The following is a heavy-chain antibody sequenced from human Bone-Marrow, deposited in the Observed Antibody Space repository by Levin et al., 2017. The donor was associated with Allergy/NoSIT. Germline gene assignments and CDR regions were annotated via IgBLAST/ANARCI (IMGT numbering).Heavy chain of an antibody. CDR2: IWYDGSNK. J-gene: IGHJ3*02. Sequence: GGSLRLSCAASGFTFSSYGMHWVRQAPGKGLEWVAVIWYDGSNKYYADSVKGRFTISRDNSKNTLYLQMNSLRAEDTAVYYCARGLSSGSYSDAFDIWGQGTMVTVSS. CDR3: ARGLSSGSYSDAFDI. D-gene: IGHD1-26*01. V-gene: IGHV3-33*01. CDR1: GFTFSSYG.